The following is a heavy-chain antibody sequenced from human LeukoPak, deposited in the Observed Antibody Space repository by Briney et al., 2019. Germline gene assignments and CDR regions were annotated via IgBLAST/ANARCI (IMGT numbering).Heavy chain of an antibody. J-gene: IGHJ4*02. V-gene: IGHV4-59*12. CDR3: ASESASGNYYPH. Sequence: SETLSLTCSVSGGSIGTYFWTWIRQPPGKGLEWLGYNSYSGGANYNPSLKGRLTISLDPSNNQFSLRLSSMTAADTAVYYCASESASGNYYPHWGQGTLVTVSS. CDR2: NSYSGGA. CDR1: GGSIGTYF. D-gene: IGHD3-10*01.